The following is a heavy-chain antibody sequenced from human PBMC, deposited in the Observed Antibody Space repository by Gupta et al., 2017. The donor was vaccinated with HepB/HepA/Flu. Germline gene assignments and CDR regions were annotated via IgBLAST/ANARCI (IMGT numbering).Heavy chain of an antibody. Sequence: EAQLVESGGGLVQPGGSLRLSCVASGFTFSSYWMSWVSQTSEKGLEWVANIKYDGSAIYYVDSVKGRFTVSRDNAKNSLFLQLSSLRVEDTAVYYCARERYGSFVLWGQGTMVTVSS. CDR3: ARERYGSFVL. CDR1: GFTFSSYW. J-gene: IGHJ3*01. D-gene: IGHD1-1*01. V-gene: IGHV3-7*01. CDR2: IKYDGSAI.